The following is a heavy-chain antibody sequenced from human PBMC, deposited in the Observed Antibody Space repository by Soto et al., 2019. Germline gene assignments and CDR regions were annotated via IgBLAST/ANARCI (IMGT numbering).Heavy chain of an antibody. Sequence: PGGSLRLSCAASGFSFSTYTMSWVRRAPGKGLEWVSGISGSGGSTYYADSVKGQFNISRDNSKNTLYLQMNSLRAEDTAVYYCANLYSGYAGFDYWGQGTLVTVSS. CDR3: ANLYSGYAGFDY. CDR1: GFSFSTYT. D-gene: IGHD5-12*01. J-gene: IGHJ4*02. V-gene: IGHV3-23*01. CDR2: ISGSGGST.